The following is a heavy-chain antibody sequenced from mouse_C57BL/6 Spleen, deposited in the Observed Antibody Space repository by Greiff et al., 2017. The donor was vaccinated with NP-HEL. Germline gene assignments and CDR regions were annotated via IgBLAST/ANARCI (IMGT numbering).Heavy chain of an antibody. D-gene: IGHD1-1*01. J-gene: IGHJ3*01. CDR1: GFSFNTYA. CDR2: IRSKSNNYAT. V-gene: IGHV10-1*01. Sequence: EVHLVKSGGGLVQPKGSLKLSCAASGFSFNTYAMNWVRQAPGKGLEWVARIRSKSNNYATYYADSVKDRFTISRDDSESMLYLQMNNLKTEDTAMYYCVLRAWFAYWGQGTLVTVSA. CDR3: VLRAWFAY.